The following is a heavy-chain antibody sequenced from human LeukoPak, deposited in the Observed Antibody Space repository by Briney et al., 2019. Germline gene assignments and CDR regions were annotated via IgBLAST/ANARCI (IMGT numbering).Heavy chain of an antibody. J-gene: IGHJ6*03. Sequence: GGSLRLSCAASGFTFSSYEMNWIRQAPGKGLEWVSYISSSGSTIYYADSVKGRFTISRDNAKNSLYLQMNSLRAEDTAVYYCAGQSRYCSGGSCYPYYYCYYMDVWGKGTTVTVSS. CDR1: GFTFSSYE. V-gene: IGHV3-48*03. D-gene: IGHD2-15*01. CDR3: AGQSRYCSGGSCYPYYYCYYMDV. CDR2: ISSSGSTI.